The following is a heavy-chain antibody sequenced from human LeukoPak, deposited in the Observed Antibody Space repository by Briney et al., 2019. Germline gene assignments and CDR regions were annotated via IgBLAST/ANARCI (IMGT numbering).Heavy chain of an antibody. J-gene: IGHJ4*02. Sequence: GGSLRLSCAASGFTFRSHWTSWVRQAPGKGLEWVANIKQDGSEKYYVDSVKGRFTISRDNAKNSPYLQVNSLRAEDTAVYYCVRAGLTYRGLNSWGQGSLVTVSS. V-gene: IGHV3-7*03. D-gene: IGHD3-9*01. CDR1: GFTFRSHW. CDR3: VRAGLTYRGLNS. CDR2: IKQDGSEK.